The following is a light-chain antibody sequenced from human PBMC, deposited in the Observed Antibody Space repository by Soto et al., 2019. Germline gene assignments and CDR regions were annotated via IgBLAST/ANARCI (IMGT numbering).Light chain of an antibody. CDR1: QNIGVY. CDR3: HQTAANPWT. CDR2: AAS. J-gene: IGKJ1*01. Sequence: DIQMTQSPSSLSASVGDRVTITCRASQNIGVYLNWYQKKPGRAPKLLIHAASTLQSGVPSTFSVSGSGTDFALTISSLQPEDFATYYCHQTAANPWTFAQGTKVDIK. V-gene: IGKV1-39*01.